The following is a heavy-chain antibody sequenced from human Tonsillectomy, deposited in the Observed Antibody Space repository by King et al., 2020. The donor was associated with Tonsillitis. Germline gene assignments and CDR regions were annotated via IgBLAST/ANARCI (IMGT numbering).Heavy chain of an antibody. CDR1: GFIFSDYA. CDR2: ISDNGGII. Sequence: VQLVESGGGLVQPGGSLRLSCSASGFIFSDYAMHWVRQAPGKGLEYVSAISDNGGIIYYADSVKGRCAISRDNSKSTLYLQMSSLRTEDTALYYCTTPGDFWGQGILVTVSS. CDR3: TTPGDF. V-gene: IGHV3-64D*06. J-gene: IGHJ4*02. D-gene: IGHD1-1*01.